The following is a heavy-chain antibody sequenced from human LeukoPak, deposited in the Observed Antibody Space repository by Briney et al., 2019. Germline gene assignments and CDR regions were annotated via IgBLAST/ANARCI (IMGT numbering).Heavy chain of an antibody. CDR2: IDYSGST. CDR1: GGSISSSSYY. CDR3: ARVVAAAGVDY. V-gene: IGHV4-39*07. Sequence: PSETLSLTCTVSGGSISSSSYYWGWIRQPPGKGLEWIGRIDYSGSTYYNPALKSRVTISVDTSKNQFSLKLSSVTAADTAVYYCARVVAAAGVDYWGQGTLVTVPS. D-gene: IGHD6-13*01. J-gene: IGHJ4*02.